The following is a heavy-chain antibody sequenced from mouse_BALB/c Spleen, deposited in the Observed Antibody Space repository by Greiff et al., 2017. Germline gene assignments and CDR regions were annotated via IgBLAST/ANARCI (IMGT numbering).Heavy chain of an antibody. CDR2: ISSGGSYT. CDR1: GFTFSSYA. V-gene: IGHV5-9-3*01. CDR3: ATPRAY. Sequence: EVKLVESGGGLVKPGGSLKLSCAASGFTFSSYAMSWVRQTPEKRLEWVATISSGGSYTYYPDSVKGRFTISRDNAKNTLYLQMSSLRSEDTAMYYCATPRAYWGQGTLVTVSA. J-gene: IGHJ3*01.